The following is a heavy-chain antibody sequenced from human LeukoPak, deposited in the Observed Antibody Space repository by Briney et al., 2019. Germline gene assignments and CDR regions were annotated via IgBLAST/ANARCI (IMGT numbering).Heavy chain of an antibody. D-gene: IGHD2-15*01. V-gene: IGHV4-59*01. Sequence: PSETLSLTCTVSDGSINTYYWSWIRHPPGKGLEWIGLVYYSGATSYNPSLKSRVTISIDTSKNQFSLKLTSVTAADTAVYYCARQYCTGGSCYPYFDYWGQGTLVTVSS. CDR3: ARQYCTGGSCYPYFDY. CDR1: DGSINTYY. CDR2: VYYSGAT. J-gene: IGHJ4*02.